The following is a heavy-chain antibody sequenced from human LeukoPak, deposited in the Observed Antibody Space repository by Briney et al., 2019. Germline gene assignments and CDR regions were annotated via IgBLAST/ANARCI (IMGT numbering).Heavy chain of an antibody. D-gene: IGHD3-3*01. CDR2: IYYSGST. Sequence: SETLSLTCTVSGGSISSSSYYWGWIRQPPGKGLEWIGSIYYSGSTYYNPSLKSRVTISVDTSKNQFSLKLSSVTAADTAVYYCARKIHYDFWSGYTYYYMDVWGKGTTVTVSS. J-gene: IGHJ6*03. CDR3: ARKIHYDFWSGYTYYYMDV. CDR1: GGSISSSSYY. V-gene: IGHV4-39*01.